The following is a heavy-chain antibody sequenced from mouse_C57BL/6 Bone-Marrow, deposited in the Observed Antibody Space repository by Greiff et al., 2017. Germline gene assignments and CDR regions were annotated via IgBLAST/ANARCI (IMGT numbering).Heavy chain of an antibody. Sequence: VQLQQSGPELVKPGASVKISCKASGYSFTGYYMNWVKQSPEKSLEWIGEINPSTGGTTYNQKFKAKATLTVDKSSSTAYMQLKSLTSADSAVYYCARHDYNAMDYWGQGTSVTVSS. CDR3: ARHDYNAMDY. J-gene: IGHJ4*01. CDR1: GYSFTGYY. V-gene: IGHV1-42*01. CDR2: INPSTGGT.